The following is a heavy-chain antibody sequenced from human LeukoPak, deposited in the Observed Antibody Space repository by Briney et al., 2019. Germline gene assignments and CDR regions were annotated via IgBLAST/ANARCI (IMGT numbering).Heavy chain of an antibody. CDR2: ISAYNGNT. CDR1: GYTFTSYG. J-gene: IGHJ4*02. D-gene: IGHD3-22*01. Sequence: GASVKVSCKASGYTFTSYGISWVRQAPGQGLEWMGWISAYNGNTNYAQKFQGRVTMTTDTSTSTAYMELRSLRSDDTAVYYCARMVLVDYYDSSGYDYWGQGTLVTVSS. CDR3: ARMVLVDYYDSSGYDY. V-gene: IGHV1-18*01.